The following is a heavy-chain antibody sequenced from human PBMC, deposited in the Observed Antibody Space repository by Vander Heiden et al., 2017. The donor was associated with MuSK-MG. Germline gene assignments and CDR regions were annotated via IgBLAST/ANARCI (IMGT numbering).Heavy chain of an antibody. Sequence: EVQLLESGGGLVQPGGSLRLSCAASGFTFSSYAMSWVRQAPGKGLEWVSAISGSGGSTYYADSVKGRFTISRDNSKNTLYLQMNSLRAEDTAVYYCAKDLERIQNYYYYGMDVWGQGTTVTVSS. CDR3: AKDLERIQNYYYYGMDV. J-gene: IGHJ6*02. V-gene: IGHV3-23*01. D-gene: IGHD6-25*01. CDR2: ISGSGGST. CDR1: GFTFSSYA.